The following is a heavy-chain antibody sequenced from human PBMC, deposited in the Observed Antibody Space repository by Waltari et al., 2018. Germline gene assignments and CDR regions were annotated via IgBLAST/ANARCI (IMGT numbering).Heavy chain of an antibody. J-gene: IGHJ4*02. Sequence: VQLVQSGAEVKKPGATVKISCKASGYTFTDYYVHWVQQAPGKGLEWMGWINAGNGNTKYSQKFQGRVTITRDTSASTAYMELSSLRSEDTAVYYCARVKNGGSGSYYNPQYYYFDYWGQGTLVTVSS. V-gene: IGHV1-3*01. CDR3: ARVKNGGSGSYYNPQYYYFDY. D-gene: IGHD3-10*01. CDR1: GYTFTDYY. CDR2: INAGNGNT.